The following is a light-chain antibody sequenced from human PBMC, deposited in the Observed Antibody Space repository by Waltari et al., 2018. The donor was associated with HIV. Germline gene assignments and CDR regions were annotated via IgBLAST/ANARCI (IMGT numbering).Light chain of an antibody. CDR3: AAWDDSLNGHGV. Sequence: QSVLTQPPSASGTHGQRVTISCSGSSSNIGSNTVNWYQQLPGTAPKLLIYSNSQRASGVPDGFSGSKSGTSASLGISGLQSEDEADYYCAAWDDSLNGHGVFGGGTKLTVL. CDR1: SSNIGSNT. J-gene: IGLJ3*02. V-gene: IGLV1-44*01. CDR2: SNS.